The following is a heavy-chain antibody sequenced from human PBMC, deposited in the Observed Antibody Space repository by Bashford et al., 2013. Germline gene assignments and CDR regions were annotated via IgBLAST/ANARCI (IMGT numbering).Heavy chain of an antibody. Sequence: LSLTCTVSVXPISSGGLLLEAGSASTQEGAWTGIGYIYYMGGTYYSPSLKSRVTISVDTSKNQFSLRLSSVTAADTAVYYCARVLRNRRSEGYGFDSWGQGTLVTVSS. D-gene: IGHD1-14*01. V-gene: IGHV4-31*03. CDR1: VXPISSGGLL. CDR2: IYYMGGT. CDR3: ARVLRNRRSEGYGFDS. J-gene: IGHJ4*02.